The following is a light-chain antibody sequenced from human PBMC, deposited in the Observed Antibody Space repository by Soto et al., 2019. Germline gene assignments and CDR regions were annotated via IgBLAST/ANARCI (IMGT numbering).Light chain of an antibody. CDR2: STS. V-gene: IGLV7-43*01. J-gene: IGLJ1*01. Sequence: QAVLPQERSLTSSPGGTVTLTCASSTGVVTRSYYPNGYQQKPRQAARALIYSTSNDHSWTLARFSGSLLGGKAALTLAGVQGEDEAEYYYLVYDGGAYVFGTGTKVTVL. CDR3: LVYDGGAYV. CDR1: TGVVTRSYY.